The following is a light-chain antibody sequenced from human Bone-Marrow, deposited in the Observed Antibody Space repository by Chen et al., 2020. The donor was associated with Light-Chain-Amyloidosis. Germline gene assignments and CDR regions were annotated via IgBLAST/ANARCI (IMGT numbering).Light chain of an antibody. J-gene: IGKJ3*01. CDR1: QSISTY. CDR2: AAS. CDR3: QQANSFPLT. Sequence: DIQMTQSPSSLSASIGDRVTLTCRASQSISTYLNWYQQKPGKAPKLLIYAASSLQSGVPSRFSGSGSGTDFTLTISSLQPEDFATYYCQQANSFPLTFGPGTKVDIK. V-gene: IGKV1-39*01.